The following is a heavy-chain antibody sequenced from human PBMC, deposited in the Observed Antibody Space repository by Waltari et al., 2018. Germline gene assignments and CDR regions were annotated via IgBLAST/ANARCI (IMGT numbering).Heavy chain of an antibody. CDR2: ISGSGGST. CDR3: AKLPHYRGEPYYFDY. Sequence: VQLVQSGAEVKKPGSSVKVSCKASGGPFSSYAISWVRQAPGQGLEWVSAISGSGGSTYYADSVKGRFTISRDNSKNTLYLQMNSLRAEDTAVYYCAKLPHYRGEPYYFDYWGQGTLVTVSS. CDR1: GGPFSSYA. J-gene: IGHJ4*02. V-gene: IGHV3-23*04. D-gene: IGHD1-26*01.